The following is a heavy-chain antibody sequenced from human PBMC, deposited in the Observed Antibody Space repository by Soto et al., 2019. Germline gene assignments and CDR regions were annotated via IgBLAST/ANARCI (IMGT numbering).Heavy chain of an antibody. Sequence: QVQLVQSGAEVKKPGSSVKVSCKASGGTFSSYAISWVRQAPGQGLEWMGGIIPIFGTANYAQKFQGRVTITADESTSTAYMELSSLRSEDTAVYYCARGRYYGSGSRTDYYYYYGMEVCGQGTTVTVSS. D-gene: IGHD3-10*01. CDR2: IIPIFGTA. CDR3: ARGRYYGSGSRTDYYYYYGMEV. CDR1: GGTFSSYA. J-gene: IGHJ6*02. V-gene: IGHV1-69*12.